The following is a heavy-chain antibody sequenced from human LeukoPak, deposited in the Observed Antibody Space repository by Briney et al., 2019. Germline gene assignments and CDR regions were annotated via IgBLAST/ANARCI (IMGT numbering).Heavy chain of an antibody. J-gene: IGHJ4*02. Sequence: SETLSLTCAVYGGSLSDYYWTWIRQAPGKGLEWIGEINRGNYNPSLKSRVTISVDTSKNQFSLKLTSVTAADTGVYYCARGSSHFDKWGQGTLVTVSS. CDR1: GGSLSDYY. CDR3: ARGSSHFDK. V-gene: IGHV4-34*01. CDR2: INRG.